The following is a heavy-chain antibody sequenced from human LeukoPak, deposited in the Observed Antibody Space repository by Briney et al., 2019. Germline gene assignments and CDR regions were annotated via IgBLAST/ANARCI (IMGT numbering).Heavy chain of an antibody. CDR3: AKGYRGIEAFDV. D-gene: IGHD2-2*02. Sequence: GGSLRLSCAASGFPFSTFWMTWGRQTPGKGPEWVSAITGGGDYTYYADSVKGRFTISRDNPKNAVYLQMISLRAEDTAVYYCAKGYRGIEAFDVWGQGTMVTVSS. CDR2: ITGGGDYT. J-gene: IGHJ3*01. CDR1: GFPFSTFW. V-gene: IGHV3-23*01.